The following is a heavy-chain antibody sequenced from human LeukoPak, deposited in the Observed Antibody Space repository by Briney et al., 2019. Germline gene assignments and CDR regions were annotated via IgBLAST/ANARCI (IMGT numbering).Heavy chain of an antibody. CDR1: GVSISSGGYY. CDR3: ARDGAGTGQFDY. J-gene: IGHJ4*02. Sequence: SETLSLTCTISGVSISSGGYYWSWIRQHPGKGLEWIGYIYYIGTTYYNPSLKSRVTISVDTSKNQFSLKLSSVTAADTAVYYCARDGAGTGQFDYWGQGTLVTVSS. CDR2: IYYIGTT. D-gene: IGHD1-14*01. V-gene: IGHV4-31*03.